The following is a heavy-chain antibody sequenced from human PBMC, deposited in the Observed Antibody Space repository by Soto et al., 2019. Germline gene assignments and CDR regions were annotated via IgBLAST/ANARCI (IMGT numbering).Heavy chain of an antibody. CDR3: ARDGAQWGFDY. D-gene: IGHD1-26*01. CDR2: IYYSGTT. CDR1: GGSLGTYY. V-gene: IGHV4-59*01. Sequence: QMRLHESGPGLVKSSETLSLTCSVSGGSLGTYYWSWIRQPPGKGLEWVGYIYYSGTTNYSPSLKSRVTMSIDTSKNQFSLKLNSVTAADTAVYYCARDGAQWGFDYWGQGTLVTVSS. J-gene: IGHJ4*02.